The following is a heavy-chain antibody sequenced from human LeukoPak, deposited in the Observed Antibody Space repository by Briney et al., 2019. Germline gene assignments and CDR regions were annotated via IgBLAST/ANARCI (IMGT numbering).Heavy chain of an antibody. D-gene: IGHD1-26*01. V-gene: IGHV4-59*01. J-gene: IGHJ3*02. Sequence: PSETLSLTCTVSGGSISSYYWSWIRQPPGKGLEWIGYIYYSGRTNYNPSLKSRVTISVDTSKNQFSLKLSSVTAADTAVYYCARVRGSGAPHNAFDIWGQGTMVTVSS. CDR2: IYYSGRT. CDR3: ARVRGSGAPHNAFDI. CDR1: GGSISSYY.